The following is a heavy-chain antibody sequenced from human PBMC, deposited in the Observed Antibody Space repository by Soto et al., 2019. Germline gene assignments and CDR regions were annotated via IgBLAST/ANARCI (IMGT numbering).Heavy chain of an antibody. CDR3: ATPWFGDGDY. CDR1: GGSISSSSYY. D-gene: IGHD3-10*01. V-gene: IGHV4-39*01. Sequence: QLQLQESGPGLVKPSETLSLTCTVSGGSISSSSYYWGWIRQPPGKGLEWIGSIYYSGSTHYNPSPQSRVTLSVDTSKHQFSLKLSSVTAADTAVYYCATPWFGDGDYWGQGTLVTVSS. CDR2: IYYSGST. J-gene: IGHJ4*02.